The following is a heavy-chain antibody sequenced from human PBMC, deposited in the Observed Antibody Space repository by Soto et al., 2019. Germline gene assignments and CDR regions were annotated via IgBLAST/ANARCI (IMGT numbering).Heavy chain of an antibody. J-gene: IGHJ4*02. CDR3: AREGAHSTGWYDYFDQ. CDR2: ISTYNGNT. D-gene: IGHD6-13*01. CDR1: GYTFISYS. V-gene: IGHV1-18*04. Sequence: QVQLVQSGGEVKKPGASVNISCKATGYTFISYSITWVRQAPGQGLEWMGWISTYNGNTKYAQSLQGRVTLTRDTSTNTAFMEIRGLRSDDTAIYSCAREGAHSTGWYDYFDQWGQGTLVAVSS.